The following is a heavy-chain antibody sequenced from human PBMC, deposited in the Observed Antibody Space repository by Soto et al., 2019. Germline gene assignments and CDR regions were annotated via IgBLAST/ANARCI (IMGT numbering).Heavy chain of an antibody. Sequence: QVQLVESGGGVVQPETSLRLSCTVSGFTFRNYPMHWVRQAPGKGLEWVAVISYDGTNQYYTHSVKGRFTISRDNSKNPLYLVMHRLRPEDTAVYYCARESTLGYYSGLDVWGQGTTVTVSS. CDR2: ISYDGTNQ. J-gene: IGHJ6*02. D-gene: IGHD2-15*01. V-gene: IGHV3-30-3*01. CDR3: ARESTLGYYSGLDV. CDR1: GFTFRNYP.